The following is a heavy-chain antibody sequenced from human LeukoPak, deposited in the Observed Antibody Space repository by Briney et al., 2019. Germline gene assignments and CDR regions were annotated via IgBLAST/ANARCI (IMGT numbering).Heavy chain of an antibody. Sequence: GASVKVSCKVSGYTLTELSMHWVRQAPGKGLEWMGGFDPEDGETIYAQKFQGRVTMTEDTSTDTAYMELSSLRSEDTAVYYCARRMEYYYDSSGYREGLSYYYYYGMDVWGQGTTVTVSS. CDR1: GYTLTELS. CDR2: FDPEDGET. V-gene: IGHV1-24*01. D-gene: IGHD3-22*01. CDR3: ARRMEYYYDSSGYREGLSYYYYYGMDV. J-gene: IGHJ6*02.